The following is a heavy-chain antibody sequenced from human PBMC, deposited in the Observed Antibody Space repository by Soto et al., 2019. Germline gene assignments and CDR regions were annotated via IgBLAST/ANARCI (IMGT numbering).Heavy chain of an antibody. D-gene: IGHD3-10*01. CDR2: IYYSGST. CDR3: ASTLWFGGYNWFDP. Sequence: ASETLSLTCTVSGGSISSYYLSWIRQPPGKGLEWIGYIYYSGSTNYNPSLKSRVTISVDTSKNQFSLKLSSVTAADTAVYYCASTLWFGGYNWFDPWGQGTLVTVSS. V-gene: IGHV4-59*01. J-gene: IGHJ5*02. CDR1: GGSISSYY.